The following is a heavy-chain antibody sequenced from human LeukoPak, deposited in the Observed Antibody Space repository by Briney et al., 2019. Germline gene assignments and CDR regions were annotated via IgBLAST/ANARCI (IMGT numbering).Heavy chain of an antibody. V-gene: IGHV4-39*07. CDR3: ARATVAINWFDP. Sequence: ETLSLTCTVSGGSISSSSYYWGWIRQPPGKGLEWIGSIYYSGSTYHNPSLKSRVTISVDTSKNHFSLKLRSVTAADTAVYYCARATVAINWFDPWGQGTLVTVSS. CDR1: GGSISSSSYY. CDR2: IYYSGST. D-gene: IGHD4-23*01. J-gene: IGHJ5*02.